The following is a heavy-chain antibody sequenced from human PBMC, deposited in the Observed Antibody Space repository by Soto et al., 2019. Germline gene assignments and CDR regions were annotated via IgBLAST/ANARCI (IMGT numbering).Heavy chain of an antibody. D-gene: IGHD7-27*01. V-gene: IGHV3-23*01. Sequence: EVQLLESGGGLVQPGGSLRLSCEASVFTFSSYPMSWVRQAPGKGLECVSGISGSGGSTYYADSVKGRFTISRDNSKNTLYLQMISLRAEDTAVYFCAKHLRNWDFDAFDIWGQGTMVTVSS. CDR2: ISGSGGST. J-gene: IGHJ3*02. CDR1: VFTFSSYP. CDR3: AKHLRNWDFDAFDI.